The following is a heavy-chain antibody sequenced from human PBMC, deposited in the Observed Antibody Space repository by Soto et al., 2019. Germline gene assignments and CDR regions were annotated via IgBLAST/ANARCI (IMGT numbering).Heavy chain of an antibody. CDR3: ARRSGSRGSDTGGYSTFDY. CDR1: GFTFSTYT. D-gene: IGHD3-22*01. Sequence: EVQLVESGGGLVKPGGSLRLSCAASGFTFSTYTMNWVRQAPGKGLEWVSSISSDTSYIYYADSAKGRFTISRDNADNSLYLQMNSLRVDDTAVYYCARRSGSRGSDTGGYSTFDYWGQGTLVTVSS. J-gene: IGHJ4*02. V-gene: IGHV3-21*02. CDR2: ISSDTSYI.